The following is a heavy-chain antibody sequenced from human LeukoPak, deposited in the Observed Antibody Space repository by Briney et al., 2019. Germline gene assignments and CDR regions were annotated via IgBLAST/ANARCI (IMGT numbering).Heavy chain of an antibody. D-gene: IGHD2-21*02. Sequence: PSETLSLSCTVSGGSINGNYWTWIRQPPGKGLEWIGFMHDDGRTNYNPSLTSRVSLSIDKSTNELSLNLRSVTAADTAVYYCARVFRGAVTANWFDIWGQGTLVTVSA. CDR2: MHDDGRT. J-gene: IGHJ5*02. CDR1: GGSINGNY. CDR3: ARVFRGAVTANWFDI. V-gene: IGHV4-59*01.